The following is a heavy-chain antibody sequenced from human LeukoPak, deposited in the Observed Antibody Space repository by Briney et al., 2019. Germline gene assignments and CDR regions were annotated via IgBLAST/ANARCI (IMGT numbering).Heavy chain of an antibody. J-gene: IGHJ4*02. CDR3: ARGRISGYDILTGYYDFDY. D-gene: IGHD3-9*01. V-gene: IGHV3-74*01. CDR2: INSEGSST. CDR1: GFTFSSYW. Sequence: PGGSRRLSCAASGFTFSSYWMHWVRQAPGKRLVWVSRINSEGSSTSYADSVKGRFTISRDNAKNTLYLQMNSLRAEDTAVYYCARGRISGYDILTGYYDFDYGGQGTLVTVSS.